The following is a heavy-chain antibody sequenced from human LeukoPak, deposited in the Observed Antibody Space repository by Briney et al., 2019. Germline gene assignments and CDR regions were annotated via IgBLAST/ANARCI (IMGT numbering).Heavy chain of an antibody. CDR1: GFPFSIYE. Sequence: PGGSLRLSCAVSGFPFSIYEMNGVCQAPGKRRGSGSSICSSGTTIYYADSVKVRFSISRDNAKSSLYLQMNSLRVEATAVYYCALLAVASDFDYWGQGALVTVSS. V-gene: IGHV3-48*03. CDR3: ALLAVASDFDY. D-gene: IGHD6-19*01. J-gene: IGHJ4*02. CDR2: ICSSGTTI.